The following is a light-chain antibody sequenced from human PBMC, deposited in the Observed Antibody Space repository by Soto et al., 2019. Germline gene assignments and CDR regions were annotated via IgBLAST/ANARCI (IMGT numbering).Light chain of an antibody. CDR1: SSDVGVYDY. CDR3: CSYAGSYTYV. CDR2: DVS. J-gene: IGLJ1*01. Sequence: QSALTQPRSVSGSPGQSVTISCTGTSSDVGVYDYVSWYQQHPGKAPRFLIFDVSERPSGVPDRFSGSKSGDTASLTISALQAEDEADYYCCSYAGSYTYVFGSGTKLTVL. V-gene: IGLV2-11*01.